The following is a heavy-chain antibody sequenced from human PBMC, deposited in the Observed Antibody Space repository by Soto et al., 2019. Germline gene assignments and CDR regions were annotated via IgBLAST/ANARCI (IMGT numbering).Heavy chain of an antibody. J-gene: IGHJ4*02. CDR3: AGYCSGGSCQYFDY. CDR1: GGSISSYY. V-gene: IGHV4-59*08. CDR2: IYYSGST. Sequence: SETLSLTCTVSGGSISSYYWSWIRQPPGKGLEWIGYIYYSGSTNYNPSLKSRVTISVDTSKNQFSLKLSSVTAADTAVYYCAGYCSGGSCQYFDYWGQGTLVTVSS. D-gene: IGHD2-15*01.